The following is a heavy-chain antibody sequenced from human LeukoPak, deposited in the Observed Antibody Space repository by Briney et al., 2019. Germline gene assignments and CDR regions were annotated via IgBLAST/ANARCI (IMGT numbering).Heavy chain of an antibody. CDR3: AKVMVPEGYYYGMDV. Sequence: GGSLRLSCAASGFTFSSYAMSWVRQAPGKGLEWVSGISSGDGSTYYAGSVKGRFTTSRDNSKNTLYLQMNSLRAEDTAVYYCAKVMVPEGYYYGMDVWGQGTTVTVSS. V-gene: IGHV3-23*01. CDR1: GFTFSSYA. J-gene: IGHJ6*02. D-gene: IGHD2-2*01. CDR2: ISSGDGST.